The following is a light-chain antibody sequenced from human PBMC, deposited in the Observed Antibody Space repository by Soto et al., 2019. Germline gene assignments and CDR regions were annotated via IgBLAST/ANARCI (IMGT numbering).Light chain of an antibody. Sequence: QSALTQPASVSGSPGQSITISCTGTSSDVGGFNYVSWYQQHPGKTPKLLIYEVRLRPTGVSDRSSGSKSGNTASLTISGLQAEDEADYYCSSYTSSSSGVFGTGTKVTVL. J-gene: IGLJ1*01. CDR1: SSDVGGFNY. CDR3: SSYTSSSSGV. V-gene: IGLV2-14*01. CDR2: EVR.